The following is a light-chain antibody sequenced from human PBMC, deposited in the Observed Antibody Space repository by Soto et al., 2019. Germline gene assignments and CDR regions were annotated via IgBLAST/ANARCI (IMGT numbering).Light chain of an antibody. CDR3: QQYGSSAPIT. Sequence: EIVLTQSPGTLSLSPGERVTLSCRASQSVSSNYLAWYQQKPGQAPSLLIYDASSRATGIPDRFSGSGSGTDFTLTISRLEPEDFAMYYCQQYGSSAPITFGQGTRLEIE. V-gene: IGKV3-20*01. CDR2: DAS. CDR1: QSVSSNY. J-gene: IGKJ5*01.